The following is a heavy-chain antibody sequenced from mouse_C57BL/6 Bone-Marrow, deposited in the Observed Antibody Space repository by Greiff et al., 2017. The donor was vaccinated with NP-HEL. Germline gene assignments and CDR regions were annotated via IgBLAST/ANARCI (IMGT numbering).Heavy chain of an antibody. J-gene: IGHJ3*01. D-gene: IGHD2-4*01. CDR3: ARSFCYYDFVAWFAY. CDR1: GFNIKNTY. CDR2: IDPANGNT. Sequence: EVQLQQSVAELVRPGASVKLSCTASGFNIKNTYMHWVKQRPEQGLEWIGRIDPANGNTKYAPKFQGKATITAETSSNTAYRKLSRLTAEDTAIYYCARSFCYYDFVAWFAYWGQGTLVTVSA. V-gene: IGHV14-3*01.